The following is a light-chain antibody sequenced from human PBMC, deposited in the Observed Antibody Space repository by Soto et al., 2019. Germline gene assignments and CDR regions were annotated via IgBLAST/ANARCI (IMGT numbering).Light chain of an antibody. CDR1: QIVSSR. V-gene: IGKV1-39*01. CDR2: GAS. J-gene: IGKJ5*01. CDR3: QQSYRTPT. Sequence: DIHMTPSPSTLSASVGDRVTITCRASQIVSSRLAWYQQKPGKAPKLLIYGASTLQSGVPSRFSGSGSGTDYTLTISSLQPEDFATYYCQQSYRTPTFGQGTRLEIK.